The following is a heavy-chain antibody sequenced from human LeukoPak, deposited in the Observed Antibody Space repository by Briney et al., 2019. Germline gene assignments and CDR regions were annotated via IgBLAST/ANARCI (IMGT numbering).Heavy chain of an antibody. V-gene: IGHV1-2*02. CDR3: ARAHPDGMDV. CDR2: INPNSGGT. CDR1: GYTFTGYY. Sequence: GASVKVSCKASGYTFTGYYMHWVRQAPGQGLEWMGWINPNSGGTNYAQKLQGRVTMTRDTSTSTVYMELSSLRSEDTAVYYCARAHPDGMDVWGQGTTVTVSS. J-gene: IGHJ6*02.